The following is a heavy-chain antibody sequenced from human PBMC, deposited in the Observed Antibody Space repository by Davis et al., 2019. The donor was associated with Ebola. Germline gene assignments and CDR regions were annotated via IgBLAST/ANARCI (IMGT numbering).Heavy chain of an antibody. CDR1: GYTFTSYG. J-gene: IGHJ6*02. CDR2: INPNSGGT. Sequence: AASVKVSCKASGYTFTSYGISWVRQAPGQGLEWMGWINPNSGGTNYAQKFQGWVTMTRDTSTSTAYMELSRLRSDDTAVYYCAREGGGALYYYYGMDVWGQGTTVTVSS. V-gene: IGHV1-2*04. CDR3: AREGGGALYYYYGMDV.